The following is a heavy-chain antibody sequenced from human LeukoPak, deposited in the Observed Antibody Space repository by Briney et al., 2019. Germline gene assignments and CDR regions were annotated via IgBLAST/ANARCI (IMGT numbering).Heavy chain of an antibody. J-gene: IGHJ4*02. D-gene: IGHD2-15*01. CDR2: IIPIFGTA. V-gene: IGHV1-69*01. Sequence: SVKVSCKASGGTFTSYAISWVRQAPGQGLEGMGGIIPIFGTANYAQQFQGRVTITADESTRTAYMEPSSLRSEDAAVYYCASGRSGYFDYWGQGTLVTVSS. CDR1: GGTFTSYA. CDR3: ASGRSGYFDY.